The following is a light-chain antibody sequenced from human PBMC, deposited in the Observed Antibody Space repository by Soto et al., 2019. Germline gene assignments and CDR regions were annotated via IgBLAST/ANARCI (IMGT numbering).Light chain of an antibody. CDR3: QQYNNWPPLT. J-gene: IGKJ4*01. CDR2: GAS. V-gene: IGKV3-15*01. CDR1: QFVGSN. Sequence: EIVMTQSPATLSVSPGERATVSCRASQFVGSNLAWYQQKPGQAPRLLIYGASTRATGIPARFSGSGSGTEFTHTISSLQSEDFALYYCQQYNNWPPLTFGGGTKVEIK.